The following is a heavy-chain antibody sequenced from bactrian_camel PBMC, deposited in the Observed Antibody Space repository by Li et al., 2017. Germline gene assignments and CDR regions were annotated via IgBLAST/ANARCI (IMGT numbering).Heavy chain of an antibody. V-gene: IGHV3S1*01. D-gene: IGHD4*01. J-gene: IGHJ4*01. CDR1: LNPDSRYC. Sequence: HVQLVESGGGSVQAGGSLRLSCETSLNPDSRYCLGWIRQVPGKEREGVAAIYTGGGSTWYADSVKGRFTISRDFDKDILYLQMSDLKPEDTAVYYCAAGKRPCVLSYVDYWGQGTQVTVS. CDR2: IYTGGGST. CDR3: AAGKRPCVLSYVDY.